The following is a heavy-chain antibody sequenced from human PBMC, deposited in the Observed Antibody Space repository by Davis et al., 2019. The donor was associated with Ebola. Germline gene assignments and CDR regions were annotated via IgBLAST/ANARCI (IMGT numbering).Heavy chain of an antibody. CDR2: ISAYNGNT. D-gene: IGHD2-8*01. J-gene: IGHJ6*04. Sequence: ASVKVSCKASGYTFTSYGISWVRQAPGQGLEWMGWISAYNGNTNYAQKFQGRLTMTTATSTATAYMELRGLTSDDTAVYYCARDRAYCTHGACFTRYHDYGLDVWGKGTTVTVSS. CDR3: ARDRAYCTHGACFTRYHDYGLDV. CDR1: GYTFTSYG. V-gene: IGHV1-18*01.